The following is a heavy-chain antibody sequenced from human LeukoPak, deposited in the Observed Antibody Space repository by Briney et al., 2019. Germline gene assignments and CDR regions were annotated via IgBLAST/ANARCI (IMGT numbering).Heavy chain of an antibody. CDR1: GGSISSCY. Sequence: KSSETLSLTCTVSGGSISSCYWSWIQQPPGKGLEWIGYIYYSGSTNYNPSLKSRVTISVDTSKNQFSLKLSSVTAADTAVYYCARTNDGDYYYGMDVWGQGTTVTVSS. CDR3: ARTNDGDYYYGMDV. D-gene: IGHD1-1*01. CDR2: IYYSGST. V-gene: IGHV4-59*01. J-gene: IGHJ6*02.